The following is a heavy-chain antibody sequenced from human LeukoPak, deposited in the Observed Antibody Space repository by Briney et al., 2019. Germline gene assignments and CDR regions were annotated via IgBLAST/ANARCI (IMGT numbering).Heavy chain of an antibody. CDR1: GFTFSSYW. V-gene: IGHV3-7*01. D-gene: IGHD5-18*01. CDR3: ARVGGWILRAFDI. CDR2: LKQDGSEK. J-gene: IGHJ3*02. Sequence: QAGGSLRLSCAASGFTFSSYWMSWVRQAPGKGLEWVANLKQDGSEKYYVDSVKGRFTISRDNAKNSLYLQMNSLRAEDTAVYHCARVGGWILRAFDIWGQGTMVTVSS.